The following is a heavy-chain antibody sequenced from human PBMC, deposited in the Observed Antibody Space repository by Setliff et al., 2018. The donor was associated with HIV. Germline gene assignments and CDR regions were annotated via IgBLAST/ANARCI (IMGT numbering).Heavy chain of an antibody. Sequence: ASETLSLTCTVSGGSISSSSHYWGWIRQPPGKGLEWTGNIYYSGSIYYNPSLKSRVTISVDTSKNQFSLRLSSVTAADTAVYYCAGGSMYAYWGQGTLVTVSS. D-gene: IGHD2-8*01. J-gene: IGHJ4*02. CDR3: AGGSMYAY. CDR1: GGSISSSSHY. V-gene: IGHV4-39*01. CDR2: IYYSGSI.